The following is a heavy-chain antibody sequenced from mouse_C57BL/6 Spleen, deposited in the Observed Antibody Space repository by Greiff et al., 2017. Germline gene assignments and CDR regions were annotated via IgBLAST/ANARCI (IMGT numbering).Heavy chain of an antibody. CDR2: INYDGSST. CDR3: ARDMDWGYFDY. D-gene: IGHD4-1*01. Sequence: EVKLVESEGGLVQPGSSMKLSCTASGFTFSDYYMAWVRQVPEKGLEWVANINYDGSSTYYLDSLKSRFIISRDNAKNILYLQMSSLKSEDTATYYCARDMDWGYFDYWGQGTTLTVSS. J-gene: IGHJ2*01. CDR1: GFTFSDYY. V-gene: IGHV5-16*01.